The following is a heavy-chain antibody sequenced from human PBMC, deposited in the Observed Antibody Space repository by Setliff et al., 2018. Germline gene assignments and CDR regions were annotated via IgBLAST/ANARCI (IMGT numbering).Heavy chain of an antibody. J-gene: IGHJ6*03. CDR2: IYSSGST. Sequence: PSETLSLTCTVSGGSISSGSYYWSWIRQPAGKGLEWIGHIYSSGSTNYNPSLKSRVTISVDRSKNQFSLKLSSVTAADTAVYYCARDLYSSSSGGFYYYYYYMDVWGKGTTVTVS. V-gene: IGHV4-61*09. CDR1: GGSISSGSYY. D-gene: IGHD6-6*01. CDR3: ARDLYSSSSGGFYYYYYYMDV.